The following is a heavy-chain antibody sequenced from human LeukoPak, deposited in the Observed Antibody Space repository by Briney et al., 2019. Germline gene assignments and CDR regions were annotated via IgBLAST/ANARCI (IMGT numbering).Heavy chain of an antibody. J-gene: IGHJ4*02. CDR2: INPNSDGT. D-gene: IGHD6-13*01. CDR1: GYTFTDYY. Sequence: GASVNLSCKASGYTFTDYYIHWVRQAPGQGLEWMGWINPNSDGTNYAQKFQGRVTMTRDTSISTVYMELSRLTADDTAVYYCARGDSSRTSYWGQGTLVTVSS. CDR3: ARGDSSRTSY. V-gene: IGHV1-2*02.